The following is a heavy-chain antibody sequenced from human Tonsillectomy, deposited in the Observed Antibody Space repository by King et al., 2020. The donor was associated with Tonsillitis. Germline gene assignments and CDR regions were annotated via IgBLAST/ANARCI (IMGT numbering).Heavy chain of an antibody. J-gene: IGHJ6*02. CDR1: GFTFSNYG. Sequence: VQLVESGGGVVQPGRSLRLSCAASGFTFSNYGMHWVRQAPGKGLEWVAVIWYDGSNKYYVDSVKGRFTTSRDNSKNTLYLQMNSLRAEATAVYYCARVKPMVGAASAHYYYYGMDVWGQGTTVTVSS. CDR3: ARVKPMVGAASAHYYYYGMDV. CDR2: IWYDGSNK. D-gene: IGHD2-15*01. V-gene: IGHV3-33*01.